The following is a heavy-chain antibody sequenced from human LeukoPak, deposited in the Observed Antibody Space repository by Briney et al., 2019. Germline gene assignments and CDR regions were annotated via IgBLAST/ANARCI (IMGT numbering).Heavy chain of an antibody. Sequence: SETLSLTRTVSGGSITIYYGNWIRQPAGKGLEWMGHIYISGSTNYNPSLKCRVTMSVDTSKNQFSLKVNSVTAADTAVYYCARGNYDSTGYYYMGDTLDIWGQGTMVTVSS. J-gene: IGHJ3*02. CDR3: ARGNYDSTGYYYMGDTLDI. CDR2: IYISGST. V-gene: IGHV4-4*07. D-gene: IGHD3-22*01. CDR1: GGSITIYY.